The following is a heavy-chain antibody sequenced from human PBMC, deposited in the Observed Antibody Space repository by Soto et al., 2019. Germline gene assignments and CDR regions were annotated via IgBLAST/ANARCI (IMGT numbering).Heavy chain of an antibody. J-gene: IGHJ4*02. V-gene: IGHV1-46*04. D-gene: IGHD3-22*01. CDR3: ASGEYYYDSSGYPEY. CDR2: INPSGGST. CDR1: GYTFTSYY. Sequence: QVQLVQSGAEVKKPGASVKVSCKASGYTFTSYYMHWVRQAPGQGLELMGIINPSGGSTSYAQKLQGGVTMTRETSTSTVYMELSSLRSEDTAVYYCASGEYYYDSSGYPEYWGQGTLVTVSS.